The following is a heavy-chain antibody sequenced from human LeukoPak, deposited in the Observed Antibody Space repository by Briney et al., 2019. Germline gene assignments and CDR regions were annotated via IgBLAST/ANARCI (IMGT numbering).Heavy chain of an antibody. D-gene: IGHD6-19*01. Sequence: PSETLSLTCTVSGGSISSYYWSWIRQPPGKGLEWIGYIYYSGSTNYNPSLRGRVTISVDTSKNQFSLKLSSVTAADTAVYYCARAPQWLVRYFDLWGRGTLVTVSS. CDR3: ARAPQWLVRYFDL. CDR2: IYYSGST. J-gene: IGHJ2*01. CDR1: GGSISSYY. V-gene: IGHV4-59*13.